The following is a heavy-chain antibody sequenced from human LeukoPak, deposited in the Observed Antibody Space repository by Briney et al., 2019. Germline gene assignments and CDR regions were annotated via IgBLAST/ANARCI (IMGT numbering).Heavy chain of an antibody. J-gene: IGHJ3*02. CDR3: ARVGDGSGYSSGAFDI. V-gene: IGHV4-4*02. CDR1: GGSISSSNW. CDR2: IYHSGST. D-gene: IGHD3-22*01. Sequence: SETLSLTCAVSGGSISSSNWWSWVRQPPGKGLEWIGEIYHSGSTNYNPSLKSRVTISVDKSKNQFSLKLSSVTAADTAIYYCARVGDGSGYSSGAFDIWGQGTMVTVSS.